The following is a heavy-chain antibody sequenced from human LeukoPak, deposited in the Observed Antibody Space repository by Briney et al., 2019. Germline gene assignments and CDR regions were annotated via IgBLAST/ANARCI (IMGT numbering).Heavy chain of an antibody. J-gene: IGHJ4*02. CDR1: GLTFSSYW. Sequence: GGSLRLSCAASGLTFSSYWMYLVRQAPGKGLVWVSRINTDAGCTNYGDSVKGRFTISRDNAKNSLYLQMNSLRAEDTALYYCAKVLYSGSYYGPFDYWGQGTLVTVSS. CDR3: AKVLYSGSYYGPFDY. CDR2: INTDAGCT. V-gene: IGHV3-74*01. D-gene: IGHD1-26*01.